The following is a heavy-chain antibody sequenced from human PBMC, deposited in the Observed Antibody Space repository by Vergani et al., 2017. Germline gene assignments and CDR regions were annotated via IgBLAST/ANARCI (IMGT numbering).Heavy chain of an antibody. CDR1: GYTFTGYY. J-gene: IGHJ4*02. CDR2: INPNSRGA. V-gene: IGHV1-2*02. Sequence: QMQLVQSGAEVKKPGASVKVSCKASGYTFTGYYMHWVRQAPGQGLEWMGWINPNSRGANYAQKFQGRVTMTRDTTISTAYMELSRLRSDDTAVYYCARGPPIRYFDKPAAGTCDYWGKGTLVTVSS. CDR3: ARGPPIRYFDKPAAGTCDY. D-gene: IGHD3-9*01.